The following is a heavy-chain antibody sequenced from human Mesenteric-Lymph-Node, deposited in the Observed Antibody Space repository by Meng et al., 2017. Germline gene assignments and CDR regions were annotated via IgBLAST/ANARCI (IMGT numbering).Heavy chain of an antibody. CDR1: GDSVSTNSAA. CDR3: ARDPAAFDF. J-gene: IGHJ4*02. D-gene: IGHD6-25*01. V-gene: IGHV6-1*01. CDR2: TYYKSKWYN. Sequence: QVQLEQSGPGLVKPSQTLSLTCAISGDSVSTNSAAWNWIRQSPSGGIEWLGRTYYKSKWYNDYAESVKSRITINPDTSKNQFSLQLNSVTPEDTAVYYCARDPAAFDFWGQGILVTVSS.